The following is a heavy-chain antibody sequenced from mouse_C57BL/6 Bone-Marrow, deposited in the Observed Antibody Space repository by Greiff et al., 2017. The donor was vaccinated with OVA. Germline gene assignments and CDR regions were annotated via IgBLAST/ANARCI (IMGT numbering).Heavy chain of an antibody. J-gene: IGHJ3*01. Sequence: EVKLVESGGGLVQPKGSLKLSCAASGFSFNTYAMNWVRQAPGKGLEWVARIRSKSNNYASYYADSVKARFTISRDDSESMLYLQLNNLKTDDTSMYYGVSPYYYGSSLAWFAYWGQGTLVTVSA. CDR2: IRSKSNNYAS. CDR3: VSPYYYGSSLAWFAY. D-gene: IGHD1-1*01. CDR1: GFSFNTYA. V-gene: IGHV10-1*01.